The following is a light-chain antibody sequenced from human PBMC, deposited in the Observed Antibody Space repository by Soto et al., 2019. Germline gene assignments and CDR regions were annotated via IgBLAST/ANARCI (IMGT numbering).Light chain of an antibody. CDR1: QSVSTR. J-gene: IGKJ2*01. V-gene: IGKV3-15*01. CDR3: QQYNNWPPYT. CDR2: GAS. Sequence: EIVLTQSPATLSVSPGERATLSCRASQSVSTRLAWYQQKPGQAPGLLIYGASTRATGIPARFSGSGSDTEFTLTISSLQSEDFAVYYCQQYNNWPPYTFGQGTKLEIK.